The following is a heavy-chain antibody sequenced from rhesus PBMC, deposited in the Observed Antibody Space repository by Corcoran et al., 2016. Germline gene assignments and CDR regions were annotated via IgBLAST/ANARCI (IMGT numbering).Heavy chain of an antibody. J-gene: IGHJ4*01. V-gene: IGHV4-127*01. Sequence: QVQLQESGPGLVKPSETLSLTCAVSGSSISSGYGWNWFRQPPGHGLEWIGYIGGSIGSPNYNPSLKSRVTISKDTSKNQFSLKLSAVTAADTAVYYCARGAYSGSLDYWGQGVLVTVSS. CDR1: GSSISSGYG. CDR2: IGGSIGSP. D-gene: IGHD3-16*01. CDR3: ARGAYSGSLDY.